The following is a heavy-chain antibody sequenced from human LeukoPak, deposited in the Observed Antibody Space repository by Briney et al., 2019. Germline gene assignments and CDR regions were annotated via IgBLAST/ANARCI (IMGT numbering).Heavy chain of an antibody. CDR1: GYTFTSHQ. V-gene: IGHV1-46*01. D-gene: IGHD5-12*01. CDR2: INPNGGST. Sequence: ASLKVSCKASGYTFTSHQMHWVRQAPGQGLEWVGIINPNGGSTNFAQKFQGRVTMITDMSTSTVYMELSSLRSEDTAVYYCARGPWIYIGYPSYYFDYWGQGTLVTVSS. CDR3: ARGPWIYIGYPSYYFDY. J-gene: IGHJ4*02.